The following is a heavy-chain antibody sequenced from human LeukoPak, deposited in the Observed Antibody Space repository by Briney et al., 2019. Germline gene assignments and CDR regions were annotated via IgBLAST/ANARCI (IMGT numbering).Heavy chain of an antibody. Sequence: ASVKVSCKASGGTFSSYAISWVRQAPGQRLEWMGWINAGNGNTKYSQKFQGRVTITRDTSASTAYMELSSLRSEDTAVYYCARDDWRYYYGMDVWGQGTTVTVSS. J-gene: IGHJ6*02. CDR3: ARDDWRYYYGMDV. D-gene: IGHD3-9*01. CDR1: GGTFSSYA. CDR2: INAGNGNT. V-gene: IGHV1-3*01.